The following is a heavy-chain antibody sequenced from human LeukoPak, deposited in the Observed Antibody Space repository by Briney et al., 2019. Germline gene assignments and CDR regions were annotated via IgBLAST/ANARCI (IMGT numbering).Heavy chain of an antibody. CDR1: GFTFDDYA. D-gene: IGHD3-22*01. V-gene: IGHV3-43*02. J-gene: IGHJ5*02. CDR3: AKELSYYYDSSGYFNWFDP. CDR2: ISGDGGST. Sequence: GGSLRLSCAASGFTFDDYAMHRVRQAPGKGLAWVSLISGDGGSTYYADSVKGRFTISRDNSKNSLYLQMNSLRTEDTALYYCAKELSYYYDSSGYFNWFDPWGQGTLVTVSS.